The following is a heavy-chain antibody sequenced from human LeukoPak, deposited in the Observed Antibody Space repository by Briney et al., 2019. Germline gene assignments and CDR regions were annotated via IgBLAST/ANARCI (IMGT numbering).Heavy chain of an antibody. J-gene: IGHJ3*02. CDR1: GYSFTSYW. CDR3: ASHYDILTGYLTLAFDI. D-gene: IGHD3-9*01. Sequence: GESLKISCKGSGYSFTSYWIGWVRQMPGKGLEWMGIIYPGDSDTRYSPSFQGQVTISADKSISTAYLQWSSLKASDTAMYYCASHYDILTGYLTLAFDIWGQGTMVTVSS. CDR2: IYPGDSDT. V-gene: IGHV5-51*01.